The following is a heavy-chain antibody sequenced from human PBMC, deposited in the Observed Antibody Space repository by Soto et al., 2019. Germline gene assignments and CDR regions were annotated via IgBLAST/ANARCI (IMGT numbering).Heavy chain of an antibody. CDR3: AREDGIGGAAFDV. J-gene: IGHJ3*01. D-gene: IGHD2-15*01. Sequence: QVQLVESGGGVVQPGRSLRLSCAASGFIFSTYAMHWVRQAPGKGLEWVAVISYDGSNKYYADSVKGRFTISRDNSKNTLDRQRNSLRAEDTAGYYCAREDGIGGAAFDVWGQGTMVTVSS. CDR1: GFIFSTYA. V-gene: IGHV3-30-3*01. CDR2: ISYDGSNK.